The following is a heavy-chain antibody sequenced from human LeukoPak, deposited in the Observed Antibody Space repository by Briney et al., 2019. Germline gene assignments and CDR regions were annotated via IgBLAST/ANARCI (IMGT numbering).Heavy chain of an antibody. CDR3: ARHKRPHAPGHYYGMDV. Sequence: GESLKISCKGSGYSFTSYWIGWVRQMPGKGLGWMGIIYPGDSDTRYSPSFQGQVTISADKSISTAYLQWSSLKASDTAMYYCARHKRPHAPGHYYGMDVWGQGTTVTVSS. V-gene: IGHV5-51*01. CDR1: GYSFTSYW. J-gene: IGHJ6*02. CDR2: IYPGDSDT.